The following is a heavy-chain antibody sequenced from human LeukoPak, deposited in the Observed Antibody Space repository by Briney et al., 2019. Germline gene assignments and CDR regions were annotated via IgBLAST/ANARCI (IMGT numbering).Heavy chain of an antibody. CDR3: TTDQMGYYDILTGYHPDY. J-gene: IGHJ4*02. Sequence: PGGSLRLSCAASGFTFSNAWMSWVRQAPGKGLEWVGRIKSKTDGGTTDYAAPVKGRFTISRDDSKNTLYLQMNSLKTEDTAVYHCTTDQMGYYDILTGYHPDYWGQGTLITVSS. D-gene: IGHD3-9*01. V-gene: IGHV3-15*01. CDR2: IKSKTDGGTT. CDR1: GFTFSNAW.